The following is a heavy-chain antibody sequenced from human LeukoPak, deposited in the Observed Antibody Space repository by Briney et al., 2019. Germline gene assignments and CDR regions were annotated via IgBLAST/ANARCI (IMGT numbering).Heavy chain of an antibody. J-gene: IGHJ5*02. Sequence: SVKVSCKASGYTFTSYGISWVRQAPGQGLGWMGGIIPHFGTANYAQKFQGRVTITADEPTSTAYMELSNLTSADTAVYYCALNIAARPGYFDPWGQGTLVTVSS. D-gene: IGHD6-6*01. V-gene: IGHV1-69*13. CDR2: IIPHFGTA. CDR1: GYTFTSYG. CDR3: ALNIAARPGYFDP.